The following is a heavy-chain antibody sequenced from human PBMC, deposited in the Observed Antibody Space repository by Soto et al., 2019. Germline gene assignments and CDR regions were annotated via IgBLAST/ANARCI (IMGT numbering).Heavy chain of an antibody. D-gene: IGHD1-1*01. CDR2: IYHSGST. CDR3: ARDARVQLQRGGYYYYGR. J-gene: IGHJ6*02. CDR1: GDTISTGGYT. V-gene: IGHV4-30-2*01. Sequence: SETLSLTCDVSGDTISTGGYTWAWIRQPPGKGLEWIGYIYHSGSTYYNPSLKSRVTISVDRSKNHFSLKLSSVTAADTAVYYCARDARVQLQRGGYYYYGRLGPRDHGHRLL.